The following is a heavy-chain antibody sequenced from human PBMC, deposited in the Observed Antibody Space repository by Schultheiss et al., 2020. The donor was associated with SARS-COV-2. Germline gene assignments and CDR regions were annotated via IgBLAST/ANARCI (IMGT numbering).Heavy chain of an antibody. D-gene: IGHD6-13*01. J-gene: IGHJ6*02. CDR1: GFTISSYG. V-gene: IGHV3-33*01. Sequence: GGSLRLSCEASGFTISSYGTHWARQTPGKGLEQVAVIAFDGHNKLYADSVKGRITISRDNAKNSLYLQMNSLRAEDTAVYYCARDRAGSSSAWGQGTTVTVSS. CDR2: IAFDGHNK. CDR3: ARDRAGSSSA.